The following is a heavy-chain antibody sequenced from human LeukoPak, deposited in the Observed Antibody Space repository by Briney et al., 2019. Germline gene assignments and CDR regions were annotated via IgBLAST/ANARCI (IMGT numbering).Heavy chain of an antibody. J-gene: IGHJ4*02. CDR2: IIPIFGTA. Sequence: ASVKVSCKASGYTFTSYDISWVRQAPGQGLEWMGGIIPIFGTANYAQKFQGRVTITADESTSTAYMELSSLRSEDTAVYYCARARYYDSSGYYSALGYWGQGTLVTVSS. D-gene: IGHD3-22*01. CDR3: ARARYYDSSGYYSALGY. CDR1: GYTFTSYD. V-gene: IGHV1-69*13.